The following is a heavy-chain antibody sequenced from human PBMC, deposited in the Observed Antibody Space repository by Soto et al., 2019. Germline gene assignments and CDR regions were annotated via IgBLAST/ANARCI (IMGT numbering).Heavy chain of an antibody. CDR1: GFTFSSYA. CDR3: AKGYSSSFAY. V-gene: IGHV3-23*01. J-gene: IGHJ4*02. Sequence: LRLSCSASGFTFSSYAMSWVRQAPGQGLEWVSAISGSGGTTYYADSVKGRFTISRENSKNTLYLQMNSLRAEDTAVYYCAKGYSSSFAYWGQGTLVTVSS. D-gene: IGHD6-6*01. CDR2: ISGSGGTT.